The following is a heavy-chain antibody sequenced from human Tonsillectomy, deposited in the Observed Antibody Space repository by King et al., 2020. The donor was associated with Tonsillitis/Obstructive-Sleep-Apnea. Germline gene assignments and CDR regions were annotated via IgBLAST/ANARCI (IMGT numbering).Heavy chain of an antibody. CDR3: ARRGYSHGDPFDI. Sequence: QLQESGPGLVKPSETLSLTCTVSGGSISSYYWSWIRQPPGKGLEWIGYIYYSGSTNYNPSLKSRVTISVATSKNQFSLKLSSVTAADTAVYYCARRGYSHGDPFDIWGHGTMVTVSS. J-gene: IGHJ3*02. D-gene: IGHD5-18*01. CDR2: IYYSGST. V-gene: IGHV4-59*08. CDR1: GGSISSYY.